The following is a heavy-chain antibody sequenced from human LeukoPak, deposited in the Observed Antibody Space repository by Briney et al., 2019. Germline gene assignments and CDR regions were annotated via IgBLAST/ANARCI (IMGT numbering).Heavy chain of an antibody. CDR3: AKEEDIVVVVAATYNWFDP. Sequence: GGSLRLSCAASGFTFSNYAMSWVRQAPGKGLEWVSAISGSGGSTYYADSVKGRFTISRDNSKNTLYLQMNSLRAEDTAVYYCAKEEDIVVVVAATYNWFDPWGQGTLVTVSS. CDR1: GFTFSNYA. CDR2: ISGSGGST. J-gene: IGHJ5*02. V-gene: IGHV3-23*01. D-gene: IGHD2-15*01.